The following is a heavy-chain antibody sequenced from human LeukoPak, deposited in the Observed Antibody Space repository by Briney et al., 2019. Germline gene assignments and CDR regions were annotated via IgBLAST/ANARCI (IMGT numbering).Heavy chain of an antibody. J-gene: IGHJ4*02. CDR2: FNPENGNT. V-gene: IGHV1-18*01. D-gene: IGHD6-13*01. CDR3: AREHSSSWDQFDY. Sequence: ASVKVFCKASGYTFSAYGISWVRQAPGQGLECMGWFNPENGNTNYAQKVQGRVTMTADTSTSTSYMELRSLRSDDTAVYYCAREHSSSWDQFDYWGQGTLVTVSS. CDR1: GYTFSAYG.